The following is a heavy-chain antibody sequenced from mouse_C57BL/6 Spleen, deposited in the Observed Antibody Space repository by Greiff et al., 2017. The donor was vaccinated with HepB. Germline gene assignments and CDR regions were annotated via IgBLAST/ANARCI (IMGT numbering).Heavy chain of an antibody. D-gene: IGHD1-1*01. CDR3: SRRARSYGHWYFDV. Sequence: QVQLQQSGAELVKPGASVKISCKASGYAFSSYWMNWVKQRPGKGLEWIGQIYPGDGDTNYNGKFKGKATLTADKSSSTAYMQLSSLTSEDSAVYFCSRRARSYGHWYFDVWGTGTTVTVSS. V-gene: IGHV1-80*01. CDR2: IYPGDGDT. CDR1: GYAFSSYW. J-gene: IGHJ1*03.